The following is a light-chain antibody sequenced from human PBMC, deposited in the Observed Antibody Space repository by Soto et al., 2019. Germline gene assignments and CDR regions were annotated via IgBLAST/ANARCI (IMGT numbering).Light chain of an antibody. CDR3: QQYNDWPPIT. CDR1: QSVSSSY. J-gene: IGKJ4*01. Sequence: IGLAQSPGTLSLSPGDRATLSCRASQSVSSSYLAWYQQKPGQAPGLLIYGASSRATGIPDRFTGRGSGTEFTLTISSLQSEDSAVYFCQQYNDWPPITFRGGTKVDIK. CDR2: GAS. V-gene: IGKV3-20*01.